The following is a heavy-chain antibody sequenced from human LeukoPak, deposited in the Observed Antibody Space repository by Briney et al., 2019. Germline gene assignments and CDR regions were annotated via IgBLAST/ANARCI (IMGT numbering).Heavy chain of an antibody. CDR2: FDPEDGET. D-gene: IGHD2-15*01. J-gene: IGHJ6*02. Sequence: ASVKVSCKVSGYTLTELSMHWVRQAPGKGLEWMGGFDPEDGETIYAQKFQGRVTMTEDTSTDTAYMELSSLRFEDTAVYYCATAMVVAATGYYGMDVWGQGTTVTVSS. CDR3: ATAMVVAATGYYGMDV. V-gene: IGHV1-24*01. CDR1: GYTLTELS.